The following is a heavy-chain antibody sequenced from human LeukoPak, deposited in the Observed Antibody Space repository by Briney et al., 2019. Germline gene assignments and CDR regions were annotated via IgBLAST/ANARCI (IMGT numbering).Heavy chain of an antibody. CDR1: GYTFTGYY. Sequence: GASVKVSCKASGYTFTGYYMHWVRQAPGQGLEWTGWINPNSGGTNYAQKFQGRVTMTRDTSISTAYMELSRLRSDDTAVYYCASLGYCSSTSCYEGRGSAFDIWGQGTMVTVSS. D-gene: IGHD2-2*01. J-gene: IGHJ3*02. V-gene: IGHV1-2*02. CDR3: ASLGYCSSTSCYEGRGSAFDI. CDR2: INPNSGGT.